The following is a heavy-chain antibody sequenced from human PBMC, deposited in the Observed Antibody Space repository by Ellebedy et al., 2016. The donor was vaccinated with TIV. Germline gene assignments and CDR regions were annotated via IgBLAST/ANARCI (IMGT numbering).Heavy chain of an antibody. CDR2: ISYVGSNK. V-gene: IGHV3-30*03. D-gene: IGHD3-22*01. Sequence: GESLKISCAASGFTFSSYGMHWVRQAPGKGLEWVAVISYVGSNKYYADSVKGRFTISRDNSKNTLYLQMNSLRAEDTAVYYCARSLYDSSGYYWDWFDPWGQGTLVTVSS. CDR1: GFTFSSYG. J-gene: IGHJ5*02. CDR3: ARSLYDSSGYYWDWFDP.